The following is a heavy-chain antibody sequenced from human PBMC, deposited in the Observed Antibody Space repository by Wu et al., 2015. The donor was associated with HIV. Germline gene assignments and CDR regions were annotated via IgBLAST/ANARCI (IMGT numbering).Heavy chain of an antibody. D-gene: IGHD2-2*01. CDR1: GYTFTGYY. CDR3: FVYFRYQLPDTNDTFDV. Sequence: QVQLVQSGAEVKKPGASVKVSCKASGYTFTGYYVHWVRQAPGQGLEWMGWINPKSGGTNYAQRFQGRVTMTRDTSSTVYMELSRLRSDDTAVYYCFVYFRYQLPDTNDTFDVWGQGTMVTVSS. V-gene: IGHV1-2*02. J-gene: IGHJ3*01. CDR2: INPKSGGT.